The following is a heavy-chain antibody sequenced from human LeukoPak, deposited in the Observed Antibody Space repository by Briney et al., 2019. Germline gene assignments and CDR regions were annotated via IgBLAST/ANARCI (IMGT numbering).Heavy chain of an antibody. Sequence: GGSLRLSCAASGFTFSSYGMHWVRQAPGKGLEWVAVISYDGSNNYYADSVKGRFTISRDNSKNTLYLQMNSLRAEDTAVYYCAKGGKRWLQSPGAYFDYWGQGTLVTVSS. CDR1: GFTFSSYG. D-gene: IGHD5-24*01. CDR3: AKGGKRWLQSPGAYFDY. CDR2: ISYDGSNN. V-gene: IGHV3-30*18. J-gene: IGHJ4*02.